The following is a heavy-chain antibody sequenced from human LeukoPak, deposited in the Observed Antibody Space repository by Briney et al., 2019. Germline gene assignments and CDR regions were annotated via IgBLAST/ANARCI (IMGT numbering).Heavy chain of an antibody. Sequence: GGSLRLSCAASGFTFSNYWMHWVRQAPGMGLVWVSRINSDGSSTNYADSVKGRFTISRDNSKNTLYLQMNSLRAEDTAVYYCARDHGDYYFDYWGQGTLVTVSS. D-gene: IGHD4-17*01. CDR1: GFTFSNYW. CDR3: ARDHGDYYFDY. V-gene: IGHV3-74*01. J-gene: IGHJ4*02. CDR2: INSDGSST.